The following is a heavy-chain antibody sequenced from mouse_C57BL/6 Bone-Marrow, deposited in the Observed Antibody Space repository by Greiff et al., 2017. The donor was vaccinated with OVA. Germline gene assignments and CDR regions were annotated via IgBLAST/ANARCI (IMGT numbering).Heavy chain of an antibody. Sequence: QVQLQQSGAELARPGASVKMSCKASGYTFTSYTMHWVKQRPGQGLEWIGYINPSSGYTKYNQKFKDKATLTADKSSSTAYMQLSSLTSEDSAVYYCERGRAHATWFAYWGQGTLVTVSA. CDR1: GYTFTSYT. V-gene: IGHV1-4*01. D-gene: IGHD3-2*02. CDR2: INPSSGYT. CDR3: ERGRAHATWFAY. J-gene: IGHJ3*01.